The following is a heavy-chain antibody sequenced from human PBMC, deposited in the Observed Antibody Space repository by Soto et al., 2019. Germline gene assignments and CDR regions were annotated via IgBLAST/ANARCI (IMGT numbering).Heavy chain of an antibody. J-gene: IGHJ4*02. CDR1: GFTFTTYA. V-gene: IGHV3-23*05. Sequence: EVQLLGSGGGLVQPGGSLRLSCAASGFTFTTYAMTWVRQAPGNGLEWVSGMYTSGVPKYADSVQGRFTISIDDYKSTPYLQMNPLRAEDTAVYSCTRDWERDAAAFFDYWVQGTLLTVCS. CDR2: MYTSGVP. CDR3: TRDWERDAAAFFDY. D-gene: IGHD3-3*02.